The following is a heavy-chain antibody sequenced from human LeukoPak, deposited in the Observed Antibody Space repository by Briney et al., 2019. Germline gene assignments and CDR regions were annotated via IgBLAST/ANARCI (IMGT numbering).Heavy chain of an antibody. CDR1: GGTFSSYA. D-gene: IGHD5-18*01. V-gene: IGHV1-69*05. J-gene: IGHJ4*02. CDR3: ARGRSGYSYGYYFDY. CDR2: IIPIFGTA. Sequence: GASVKVSCKASGGTFSSYAISWVRQAPGQRLEWMGGIIPIFGTANYAQKFQGRVTITTDESTSTAYMELSSLRSEDTAVYYCARGRSGYSYGYYFDYWGQGTLVTVSS.